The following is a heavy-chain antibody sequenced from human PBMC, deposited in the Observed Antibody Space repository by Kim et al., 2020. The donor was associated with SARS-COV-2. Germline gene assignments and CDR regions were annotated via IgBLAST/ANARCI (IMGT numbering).Heavy chain of an antibody. CDR2: ISYDGSNK. Sequence: GGSLRLSCAASGFTFSSYGMHWVRQAPGKGLEWVAVISYDGSNKYYADSVKGRFTISRDNSKNTLYLQMNSLRAEDTAVYYCAKERAYSSFLALVYYYYGMDVWGQGTTVTVSS. CDR3: AKERAYSSFLALVYYYYGMDV. V-gene: IGHV3-30*18. J-gene: IGHJ6*02. D-gene: IGHD6-6*01. CDR1: GFTFSSYG.